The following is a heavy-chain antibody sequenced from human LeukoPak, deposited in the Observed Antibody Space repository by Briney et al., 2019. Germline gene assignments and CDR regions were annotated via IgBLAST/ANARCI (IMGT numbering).Heavy chain of an antibody. Sequence: SETLSLTCTVSGASIKNYYWSWIWQSPGKGLEWVGYISHSGTTSYNSYLRSRVTISVDTSKNHLSLKLTSVTAADTAVYYCARWDDSAWAFGNWGPGTLVTVSS. J-gene: IGHJ4*02. CDR1: GASIKNYY. D-gene: IGHD6-19*01. CDR2: ISHSGTT. V-gene: IGHV4-59*08. CDR3: ARWDDSAWAFGN.